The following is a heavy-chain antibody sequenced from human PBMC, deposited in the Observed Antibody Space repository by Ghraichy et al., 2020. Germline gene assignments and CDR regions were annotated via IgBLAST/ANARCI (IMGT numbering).Heavy chain of an antibody. V-gene: IGHV1-2*02. CDR2: INPNSGGT. Sequence: ASVKVSCKASGYTFTGYYLHWVRQAPGQGLEWMGWINPNSGGTNYAQKFQGRVTMTRDTSISTAYMELSSLRSDDTAVYYCARVEVASGLGGMDVWGQGTTVTVSS. D-gene: IGHD5-24*01. CDR1: GYTFTGYY. CDR3: ARVEVASGLGGMDV. J-gene: IGHJ6*02.